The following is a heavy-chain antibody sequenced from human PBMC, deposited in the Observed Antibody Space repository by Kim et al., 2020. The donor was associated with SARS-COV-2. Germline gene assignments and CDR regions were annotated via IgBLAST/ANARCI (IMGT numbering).Heavy chain of an antibody. Sequence: SETLSLTCTVSGGSISSSSYYWGWIRQPPGKGLEWIGSIYYSGSTYYNPSLKSRVTISVDTSKNQFSLKLSSVTAADTAVYYCARQLDTLSAFDIWGQGTMVTVSS. D-gene: IGHD2-2*02. V-gene: IGHV4-39*01. J-gene: IGHJ3*02. CDR3: ARQLDTLSAFDI. CDR1: GGSISSSSYY. CDR2: IYYSGST.